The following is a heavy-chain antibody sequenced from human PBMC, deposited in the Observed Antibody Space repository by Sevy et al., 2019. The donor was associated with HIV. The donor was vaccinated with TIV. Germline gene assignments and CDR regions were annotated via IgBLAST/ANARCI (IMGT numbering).Heavy chain of an antibody. CDR3: ASDNGYGDYFHAFDI. Sequence: GGSLRLSCAASGFTFSSYSMNWVRQAPGKGLEWVSYISSSSSTIYYADSVKGRFTISRDNAKNSLYLQMNSLRDEDTAVYYCASDNGYGDYFHAFDIWGQGTMVTVSS. D-gene: IGHD4-17*01. CDR1: GFTFSSYS. J-gene: IGHJ3*02. CDR2: ISSSSSTI. V-gene: IGHV3-48*02.